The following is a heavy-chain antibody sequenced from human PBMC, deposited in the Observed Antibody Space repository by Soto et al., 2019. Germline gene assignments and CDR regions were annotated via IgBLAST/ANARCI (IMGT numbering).Heavy chain of an antibody. CDR2: VYDSGST. CDR3: ARRGRRGWFDN. Sequence: QVQLQESGPGLVKPSETLSLTCIVSGGSIGGDYWNWIRQPPGRGLEWIGDVYDSGSTNYNPSLRSRVTISLDTSTNQFSLKLRSVTAADTAVYYCARRGRRGWFDNWGQGTLVTVSS. CDR1: GGSIGGDY. D-gene: IGHD3-10*01. V-gene: IGHV4-59*01. J-gene: IGHJ4*02.